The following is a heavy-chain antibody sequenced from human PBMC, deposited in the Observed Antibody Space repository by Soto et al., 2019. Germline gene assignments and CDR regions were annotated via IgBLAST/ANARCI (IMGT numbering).Heavy chain of an antibody. CDR2: INPILSMS. V-gene: IGHV1-69*02. CDR3: ASSYGSGYRAFDY. D-gene: IGHD3-10*01. CDR1: GDTFTFYS. Sequence: QVQLVQSGAEVKRPGSSVKVSCKASGDTFTFYSINWVRQAPGLGLEWMGRINPILSMSNYAQRFQGRVTMTADKSTSTAYMALSSLRSEDTDIYYCASSYGSGYRAFDYWGQGALVTVSS. J-gene: IGHJ4*02.